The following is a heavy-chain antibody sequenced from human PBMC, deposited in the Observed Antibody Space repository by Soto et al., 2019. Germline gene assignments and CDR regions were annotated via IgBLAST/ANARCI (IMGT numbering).Heavy chain of an antibody. D-gene: IGHD3-22*01. J-gene: IGHJ4*02. CDR3: ARASDHSSYYFDY. CDR2: ISYDGSNK. V-gene: IGHV3-30-3*01. Sequence: GVLRLSCAAPGFTFSSYAMHWVRQAPGKGLEWVAVISYDGSNKYYADSVKGRFTISRDNSKNTLYLQMNSLRAEDTAVYYCARASDHSSYYFDYWGQGTLVTVSS. CDR1: GFTFSSYA.